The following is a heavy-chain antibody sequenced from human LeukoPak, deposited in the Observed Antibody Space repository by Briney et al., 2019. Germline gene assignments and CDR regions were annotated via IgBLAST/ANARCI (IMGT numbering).Heavy chain of an antibody. CDR1: GFTFSSYA. CDR2: ISGSGGST. V-gene: IGHV3-23*01. Sequence: GGSLRLSCAASGFTFSSYAMSWVRQAPGKGLEWVSAISGSGGSTYYADSVKGRFTISRDNSKNTLYLQMNSLRAEDTAVYYCAKAGVIVVVPAPHYDYWSQGTMVTVSS. J-gene: IGHJ4*02. CDR3: AKAGVIVVVPAPHYDY. D-gene: IGHD2-2*01.